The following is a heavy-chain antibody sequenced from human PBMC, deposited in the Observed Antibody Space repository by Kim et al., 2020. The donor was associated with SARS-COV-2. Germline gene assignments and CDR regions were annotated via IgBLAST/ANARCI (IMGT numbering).Heavy chain of an antibody. CDR2: ISWNSGSI. D-gene: IGHD3-9*01. CDR1: GFTFDDYA. V-gene: IGHV3-9*01. CDR3: AKGQRSPSWLPNAFDI. J-gene: IGHJ3*02. Sequence: GGSLRLSCAASGFTFDDYAMHWVRQAPGKGLEWVSGISWNSGSIGYADSVKGRFTISRDNAKNSLYLQMNSLRAEDTALYYCAKGQRSPSWLPNAFDIWGQGTMVTVSS.